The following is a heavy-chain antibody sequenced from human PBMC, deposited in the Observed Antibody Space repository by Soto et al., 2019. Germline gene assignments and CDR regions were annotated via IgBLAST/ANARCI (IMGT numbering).Heavy chain of an antibody. CDR2: IYHSGST. CDR1: GGSISSSNW. J-gene: IGHJ6*02. CDR3: ARSSFGAIYYYYGMDV. Sequence: SETLSLTCAVSGGSISSSNWWSWVRQPPGKGLEWIGEIYHSGSTNYNPYLKSRVTISVDKSKNQFSLKLNSVTASDTAVYYCARSSFGAIYYYYGMDVWGQGTTVT. V-gene: IGHV4-4*02. D-gene: IGHD3-10*01.